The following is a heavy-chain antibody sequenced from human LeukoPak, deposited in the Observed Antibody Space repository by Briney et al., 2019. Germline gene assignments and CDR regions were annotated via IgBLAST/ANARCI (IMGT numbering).Heavy chain of an antibody. V-gene: IGHV6-1*01. Sequence: SQTLSLTCGVSGDRVSNNDAAWAWIRQSPSRGLEWLGRTYYRSRWYDDYAVSVKSRITIRSDTSKNQFALNLNSVTPEDTAVYYCARGFSSRRAFDIWGQGTMVTVTS. CDR3: ARGFSSRRAFDI. CDR2: TYYRSRWYD. J-gene: IGHJ3*02. CDR1: GDRVSNNDAA. D-gene: IGHD6-13*01.